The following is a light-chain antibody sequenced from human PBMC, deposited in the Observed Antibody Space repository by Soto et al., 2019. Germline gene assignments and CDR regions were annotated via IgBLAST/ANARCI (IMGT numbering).Light chain of an antibody. V-gene: IGLV2-14*01. CDR1: SSDVGGYNY. Sequence: SVLTQPASVSGSPGQSITISCPETSSDVGGYNYVSWYQQQPGKAPKFMIYDVTNRPSGVSNRFSGSKSGNTASLTISGLQAEDEADYYCCSYTTSNTRQIVFGTGTKVTVL. CDR3: CSYTTSNTRQIV. CDR2: DVT. J-gene: IGLJ1*01.